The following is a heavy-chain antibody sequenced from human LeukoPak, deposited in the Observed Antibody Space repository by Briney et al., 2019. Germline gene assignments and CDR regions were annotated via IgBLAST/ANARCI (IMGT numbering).Heavy chain of an antibody. CDR1: GFTFSSYW. V-gene: IGHV3-7*01. CDR3: AGGAAAAGTDYYYYYMDV. D-gene: IGHD6-13*01. CDR2: IKQDGSEK. J-gene: IGHJ6*03. Sequence: GGSLRLSCAASGFTFSSYWMSWVRQAPGKGLEWVANIKQDGSEKYYVDSVKGRFTISRDNAKNSLYLQMNSLRTEDTAVYYCAGGAAAAGTDYYYYYMDVWGKGTTVTVSS.